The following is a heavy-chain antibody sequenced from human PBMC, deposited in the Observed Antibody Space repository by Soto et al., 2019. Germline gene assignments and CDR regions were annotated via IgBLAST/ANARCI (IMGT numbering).Heavy chain of an antibody. V-gene: IGHV3-30*18. D-gene: IGHD6-13*01. CDR1: GFTFSSYG. Sequence: GGSLRLSCAASGFTFSSYGMHWVRQAPGKGLEWVAVISYDGSNKYYADSVKGRFTISRDNSKNTLYLQMNSLRAEDTAVYYFAKDKGYSSRALYYYYYYSMDVWGQGTTVTVSS. CDR2: ISYDGSNK. CDR3: AKDKGYSSRALYYYYYYSMDV. J-gene: IGHJ6*02.